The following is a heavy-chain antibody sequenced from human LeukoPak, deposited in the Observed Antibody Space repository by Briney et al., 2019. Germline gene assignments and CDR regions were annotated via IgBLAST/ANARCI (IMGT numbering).Heavy chain of an antibody. CDR2: INPNSGGT. Sequence: ASVKVSCKASGYTFTGYYMHWVRQAPGQGLEWMGWINPNSGGTNYAQKFQGRVTMTRDTSISTAYMELSRLRSDDTAVYYCARVRSNYYDSSGSPDYWGQGTLVTASS. D-gene: IGHD3-22*01. V-gene: IGHV1-2*02. CDR1: GYTFTGYY. J-gene: IGHJ4*02. CDR3: ARVRSNYYDSSGSPDY.